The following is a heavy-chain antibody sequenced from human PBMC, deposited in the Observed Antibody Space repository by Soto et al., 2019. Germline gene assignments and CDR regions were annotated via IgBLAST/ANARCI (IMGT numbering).Heavy chain of an antibody. CDR3: ARGERRYSSSWYYYYYMDV. J-gene: IGHJ6*03. CDR1: GGSFRGYY. Sequence: SETLTLTCAVYGGSFRGYYWSWIRQPPGKRLEWIGEINHSGSTNYNPSLKSRVTISVDTSKNQFSLKLSSVTAADTAVYYCARGERRYSSSWYYYYYMDVWGKGTTVTVSS. D-gene: IGHD6-13*01. CDR2: INHSGST. V-gene: IGHV4-34*01.